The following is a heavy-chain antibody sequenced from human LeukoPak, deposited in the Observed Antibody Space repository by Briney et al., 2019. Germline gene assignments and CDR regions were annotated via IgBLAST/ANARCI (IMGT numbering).Heavy chain of an antibody. CDR2: ISAYNGNT. J-gene: IGHJ4*02. V-gene: IGHV1-18*01. Sequence: ASVKVSCKASGYTFTSYGISWVRQAPGQGLEWMGWISAYNGNTNYAQKLRGRVTMTTDTSTSTAYMELRSLRSDDTAVYYCARDLTLPRGSGSYLGGYWGQGTLVTVSS. CDR1: GYTFTSYG. D-gene: IGHD1-26*01. CDR3: ARDLTLPRGSGSYLGGY.